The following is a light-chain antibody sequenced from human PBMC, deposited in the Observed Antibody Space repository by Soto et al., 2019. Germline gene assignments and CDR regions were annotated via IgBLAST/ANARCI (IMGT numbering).Light chain of an antibody. V-gene: IGLV1-44*01. CDR1: NSNIGSHT. J-gene: IGLJ1*01. CDR2: SNN. CDR3: AAWDDSLNGYV. Sequence: QSVLTQPPSTSGTPGQRVTISCSGSNSNIGSHTVNWYQHLPGTAPVLLIYSNNQRPSGVPDRFSGSKSGTSASLDISGLQSADEAGYYCAAWDDSLNGYVFGTGTKLTVL.